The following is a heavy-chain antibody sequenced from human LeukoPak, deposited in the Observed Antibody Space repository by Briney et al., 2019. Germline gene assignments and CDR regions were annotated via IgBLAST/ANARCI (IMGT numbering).Heavy chain of an antibody. V-gene: IGHV5-51*01. CDR1: GYSFTSYW. CDR3: ARQDRITIFGMIGSWFDP. Sequence: GESLKISCKASGYSFTSYWIAWVRQMPGKGLEWMGIISPNDSDTRYSPSFQGQVTISADKSVYTAYLQWSSLRASDTAMYYCARQDRITIFGMIGSWFDPWGQGTLVTVSS. CDR2: ISPNDSDT. D-gene: IGHD3-3*01. J-gene: IGHJ5*02.